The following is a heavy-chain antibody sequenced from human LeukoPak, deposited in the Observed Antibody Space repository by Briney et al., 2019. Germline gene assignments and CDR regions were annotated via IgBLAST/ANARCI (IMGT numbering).Heavy chain of an antibody. CDR2: ISYSGNI. J-gene: IGHJ4*02. CDR1: GGSISSSTYY. Sequence: PSETLSLTCTVSGGSISSSTYYWGWIRQPPGKGLEWIGSISYSGNIYYNPSLKSRVTISVDTSKNQFPLKLNSVTAADTAVYYCARQRRLELPDYWGQGTLVTVSS. V-gene: IGHV4-39*01. CDR3: ARQRRLELPDY. D-gene: IGHD3-16*01.